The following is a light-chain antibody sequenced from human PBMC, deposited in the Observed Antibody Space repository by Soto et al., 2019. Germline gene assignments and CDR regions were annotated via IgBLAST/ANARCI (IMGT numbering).Light chain of an antibody. Sequence: VMTQSPATLSVSPGERATLSCRASQNLRSSLAWYQQKPGQAPRLLIYGASTRATGIPARFSGSGSGTEFTLTISSLQSEDFAVYFCQQYNIWPQTFGQGTKVE. CDR1: QNLRSS. CDR2: GAS. V-gene: IGKV3-15*01. CDR3: QQYNIWPQT. J-gene: IGKJ1*01.